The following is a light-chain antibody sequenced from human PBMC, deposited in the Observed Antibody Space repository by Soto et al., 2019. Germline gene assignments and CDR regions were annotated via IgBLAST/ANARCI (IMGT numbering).Light chain of an antibody. CDR3: QHYGGSFI. CDR1: QSINSKS. CDR2: NTS. V-gene: IGKV3-20*01. Sequence: EIVLTQSPGTLSLSPGEGATDSCRVSQSINSKSLVWYQRKFGQAPRLLIYNTSSRATGIPDRFSGSGSGTDFTLSISRLEPEDFALYYCQHYGGSFIFGPGTKVDFK. J-gene: IGKJ3*01.